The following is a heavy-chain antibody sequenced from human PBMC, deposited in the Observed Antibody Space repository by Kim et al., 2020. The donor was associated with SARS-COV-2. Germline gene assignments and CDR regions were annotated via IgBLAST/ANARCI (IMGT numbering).Heavy chain of an antibody. CDR3: ASPAKRGAAGISFPVSGFDY. V-gene: IGHV4-34*01. CDR2: INHSGST. Sequence: SETLSLTCAVYGGSFSGYYWSWIRQPPGKGLEWIGEINHSGSTNYNPSLKSRVTISVDTSKNQFSLKLSSVTAADTAVYYCASPAKRGAAGISFPVSGFDYWGQGTLVTVSS. CDR1: GGSFSGYY. J-gene: IGHJ4*02. D-gene: IGHD6-13*01.